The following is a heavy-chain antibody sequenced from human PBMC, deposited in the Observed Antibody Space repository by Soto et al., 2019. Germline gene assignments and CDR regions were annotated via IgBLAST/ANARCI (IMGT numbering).Heavy chain of an antibody. D-gene: IGHD1-26*01. Sequence: GGSLRLSCAASGFTFSSYGMHWVRQAPGKGLEWVAVISYDGSNKYYADSVKGRFTISRDNSKNTLYLQMNSLRAEDTAVYYCAKTPVGAADYWGQGTLVTVSS. CDR1: GFTFSSYG. V-gene: IGHV3-30*18. J-gene: IGHJ4*02. CDR3: AKTPVGAADY. CDR2: ISYDGSNK.